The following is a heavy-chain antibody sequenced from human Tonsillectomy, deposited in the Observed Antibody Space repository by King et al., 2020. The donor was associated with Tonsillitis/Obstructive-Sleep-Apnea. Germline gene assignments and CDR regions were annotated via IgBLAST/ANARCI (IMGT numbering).Heavy chain of an antibody. CDR3: ARQGGR. CDR1: GYRFASYW. D-gene: IGHD2-15*01. CDR2: IYPGDSDT. Sequence: VQLVESGAEVKKPGESRKIPGRGSGYRFASYWIGWVRQIPGKGREGMGIIYPGDSDTRYTPSFRGQVTISADKSISTAYLQWSSLKASDTAMYYCARQGGRWGQGTLVTVSS. V-gene: IGHV5-51*01. J-gene: IGHJ4*02.